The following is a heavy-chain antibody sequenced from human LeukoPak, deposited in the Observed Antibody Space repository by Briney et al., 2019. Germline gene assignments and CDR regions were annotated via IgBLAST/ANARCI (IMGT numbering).Heavy chain of an antibody. Sequence: AGGSLRLSCAASGFTFSSYGMHWVRHAPGKGLERVTFIRYDGGNKYYADSVKGRFTISRDNAKVSLYLQMNSLRAEDTAVYYCSRDIEPWRCSGSDCYSGKFDYWGQGALVTVSS. V-gene: IGHV3-30*02. CDR3: SRDIEPWRCSGSDCYSGKFDY. CDR2: IRYDGGNK. CDR1: GFTFSSYG. D-gene: IGHD2-15*01. J-gene: IGHJ4*02.